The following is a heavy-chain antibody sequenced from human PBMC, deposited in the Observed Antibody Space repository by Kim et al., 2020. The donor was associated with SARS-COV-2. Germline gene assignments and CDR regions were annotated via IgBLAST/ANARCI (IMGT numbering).Heavy chain of an antibody. CDR3: ARHGYCSSTSCNYYYYYGMDV. V-gene: IGHV3-33*01. CDR1: GITFSSYG. J-gene: IGHJ6*02. CDR2: IWYDGSNK. Sequence: GGSLRLSCAASGITFSSYGMHWVRQAPGKGLEWVAVIWYDGSNKYYADSVKGRFTISRDNSKNTLYLQMNSLRAEDTAVYYCARHGYCSSTSCNYYYYYGMDVWGQGTTVTVSS. D-gene: IGHD2-2*01.